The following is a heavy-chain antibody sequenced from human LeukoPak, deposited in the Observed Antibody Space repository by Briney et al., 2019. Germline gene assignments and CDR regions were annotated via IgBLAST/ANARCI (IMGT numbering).Heavy chain of an antibody. J-gene: IGHJ4*02. CDR2: INLSGGST. CDR3: ARDHAEVGADC. Sequence: ASVKVSCKASGYIFTSYGISWVRQAPGQGLEWMGIINLSGGSTSYAQKFQGRVTMTRDTSTSTVYMELSSLRSEDTAVYYCARDHAEVGADCWGQGTLVTVSS. CDR1: GYIFTSYG. V-gene: IGHV1-46*01. D-gene: IGHD1-26*01.